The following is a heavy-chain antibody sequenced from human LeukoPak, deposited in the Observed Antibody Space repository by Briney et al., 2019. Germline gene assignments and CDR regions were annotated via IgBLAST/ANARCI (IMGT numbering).Heavy chain of an antibody. CDR2: IYSGGST. D-gene: IGHD4-17*01. V-gene: IGHV3-53*01. CDR3: AKDSYGKGDY. J-gene: IGHJ4*02. CDR1: GFTVSSNY. Sequence: GGSLRLSCAASGFTVSSNYMSWVRQAPGKGLEWVSVIYSGGSTYYADSVKGRFTISRDNAKNSLYLQMNSLRAEDTGVYYCAKDSYGKGDYWGQGVLVTVSS.